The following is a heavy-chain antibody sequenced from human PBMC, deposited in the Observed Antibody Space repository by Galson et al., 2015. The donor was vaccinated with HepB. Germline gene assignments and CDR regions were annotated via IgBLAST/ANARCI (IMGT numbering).Heavy chain of an antibody. CDR2: ISVGGGST. D-gene: IGHD5-18*01. J-gene: IGHJ4*02. V-gene: IGHV3-23*01. Sequence: SLRLSCAASGFTFSSYAMSWVRQAPGKGLEWVSGISVGGGSTYHADSVKGRFTISRDNSKNTLYLQMNSLRDEDTAVYYCARAPAGRGYNFYYFDYWGQGTLVTVSS. CDR1: GFTFSSYA. CDR3: ARAPAGRGYNFYYFDY.